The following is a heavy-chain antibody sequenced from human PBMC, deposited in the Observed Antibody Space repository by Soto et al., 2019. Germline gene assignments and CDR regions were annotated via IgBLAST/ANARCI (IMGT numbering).Heavy chain of an antibody. J-gene: IGHJ5*02. CDR3: ARGSSWSDPYNWFDP. D-gene: IGHD6-13*01. V-gene: IGHV4-59*01. CDR1: GGSISSYY. Sequence: XETLSLTCTVSGGSISSYYWSWIRQPPGKGLEWIGYIYYSGSTNYNPSLKSRVTISVDTSKNQFSLKLSSVTAADTAVYYCARGSSWSDPYNWFDPWGQGTLVTVSS. CDR2: IYYSGST.